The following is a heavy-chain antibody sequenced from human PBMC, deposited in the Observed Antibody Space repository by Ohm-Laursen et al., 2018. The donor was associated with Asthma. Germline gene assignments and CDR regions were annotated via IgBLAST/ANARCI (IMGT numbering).Heavy chain of an antibody. Sequence: SDTLSLTCTVSGGSISSYYWSWIRQPPGKGLEWIGYIYYSGSTNYNPSLKSRVTISVDTSKNQFSLKLSSVTAADTAVYYCARERDDFWSGYPLGVPVLDPWGQGTLVTVSS. J-gene: IGHJ5*02. CDR3: ARERDDFWSGYPLGVPVLDP. V-gene: IGHV4-59*01. D-gene: IGHD3-3*01. CDR2: IYYSGST. CDR1: GGSISSYY.